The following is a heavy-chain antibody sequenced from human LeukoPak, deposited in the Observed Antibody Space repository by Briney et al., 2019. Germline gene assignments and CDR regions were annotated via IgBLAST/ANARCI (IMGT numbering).Heavy chain of an antibody. V-gene: IGHV3-23*01. D-gene: IGHD6-6*01. J-gene: IGHJ4*02. Sequence: GGSLRLSCAASGFIFSNSAMSWVRQAPGKGLEWVSDISGSGGSTYYAESVKGRFTISRDNSKNTLDLQMNSLRAEDTAVYYCARGRDSSSSYPGYWGQGTLVTVSS. CDR3: ARGRDSSSSYPGY. CDR2: ISGSGGST. CDR1: GFIFSNSA.